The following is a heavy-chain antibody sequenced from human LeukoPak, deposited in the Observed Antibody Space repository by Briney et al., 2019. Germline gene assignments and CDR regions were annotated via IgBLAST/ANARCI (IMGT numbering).Heavy chain of an antibody. J-gene: IGHJ4*02. CDR3: ARDGIGVRAYDSSGYYFDY. Sequence: ASVKVSCKASKYTFTNYHLDWVRQATGQGLEWMGWMNPNSGDTGYAQKFQGRVTMTRDTSMNTAYLELSSLTSEDTAVYYCARDGIGVRAYDSSGYYFDYWGQGTLVTVSS. CDR1: KYTFTNYH. CDR2: MNPNSGDT. D-gene: IGHD3-22*01. V-gene: IGHV1-8*01.